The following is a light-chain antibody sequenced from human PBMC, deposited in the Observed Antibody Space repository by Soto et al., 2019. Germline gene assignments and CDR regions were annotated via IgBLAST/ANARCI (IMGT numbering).Light chain of an antibody. CDR2: DAF. CDR3: QQYYAYPLS. CDR1: QDISNY. J-gene: IGKJ4*01. V-gene: IGKV1-33*01. Sequence: DIQMTQSPSSLSASVGDSLTITCQASQDISNYVNWYQQKPGKAPKLLIFDAFHLETGVSSRFSGSGSWTDFTFTISSLQPEDLATYYCQQYYAYPLSVGGGTKVEIK.